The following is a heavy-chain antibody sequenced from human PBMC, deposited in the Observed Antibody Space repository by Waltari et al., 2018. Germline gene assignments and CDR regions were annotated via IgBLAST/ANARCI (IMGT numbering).Heavy chain of an antibody. V-gene: IGHV4-39*01. J-gene: IGHJ4*02. Sequence: QLQLQESGPGLVKPSETLSLTCTVPGGPISSSSYSWGWTRQPPGKGLEGIGSIYYSGSTYYNPSLKSRVTISVDTSKNQFSLKLSSVTAADTAVYYCARVPVVATTALVYYFDYWGQGTLVTVSS. CDR2: IYYSGST. D-gene: IGHD1-26*01. CDR3: ARVPVVATTALVYYFDY. CDR1: GGPISSSSYS.